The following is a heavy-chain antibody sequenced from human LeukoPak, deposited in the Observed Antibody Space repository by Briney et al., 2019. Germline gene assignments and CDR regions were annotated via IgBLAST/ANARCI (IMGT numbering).Heavy chain of an antibody. Sequence: SETLSLTCTVSGGSISSYYWSWIRQPPGKGLEWIGEINHSGSTNYNPSLKSRVTISVDTSKNQFSLKLSSVTAADTAVYYCARGRNYGGLYYYYYGMDVWGQGTTVTVSS. D-gene: IGHD4-11*01. V-gene: IGHV4-34*01. CDR3: ARGRNYGGLYYYYYGMDV. CDR1: GGSISSYY. CDR2: INHSGST. J-gene: IGHJ6*02.